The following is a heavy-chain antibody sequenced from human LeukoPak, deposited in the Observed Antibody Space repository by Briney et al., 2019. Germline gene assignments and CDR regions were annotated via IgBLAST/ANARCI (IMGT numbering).Heavy chain of an antibody. CDR3: ARGGYYGSGNDFRFDP. Sequence: SETLSLTCTVSGGSISSYSWSWIRQPAGKGLEWIGRIYTSGSTNYKPSLKSRVTISVDTSRNQFSLKLRSVNAADTAVYYCARGGYYGSGNDFRFDPWGQGTLVTVSS. D-gene: IGHD3-10*01. J-gene: IGHJ5*02. CDR2: IYTSGST. V-gene: IGHV4-4*07. CDR1: GGSISSYS.